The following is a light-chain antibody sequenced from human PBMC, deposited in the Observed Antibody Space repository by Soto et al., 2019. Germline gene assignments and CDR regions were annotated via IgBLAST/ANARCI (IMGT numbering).Light chain of an antibody. CDR2: MDN. Sequence: SVLTQPPSASGSPVQRVTIACSGSISNIGSHYVYWYQQLPGTAPKLLIYMDNQRPSGVPDRFSGSKSGTSASLAISGLRSEDEADYDCAAWDDSLSWGVFGGGTKLTVL. V-gene: IGLV1-47*01. CDR3: AAWDDSLSWGV. J-gene: IGLJ3*02. CDR1: ISNIGSHY.